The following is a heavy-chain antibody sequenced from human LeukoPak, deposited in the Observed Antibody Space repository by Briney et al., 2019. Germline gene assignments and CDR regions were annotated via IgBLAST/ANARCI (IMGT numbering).Heavy chain of an antibody. CDR1: GFTFSSYS. CDR3: ARALGGVSGPYGMDV. D-gene: IGHD3-16*01. V-gene: IGHV3-21*01. CDR2: ISGSSGYK. J-gene: IGHJ6*02. Sequence: PGGSLRLSCAASGFTFSSYSMNWVRQAPGKGLEWVSFISGSSGYKYYAESLKDRFTIYRDNAENSLYLQMDSLRVEDTALYYCARALGGVSGPYGMDVWGQGTTVTVSS.